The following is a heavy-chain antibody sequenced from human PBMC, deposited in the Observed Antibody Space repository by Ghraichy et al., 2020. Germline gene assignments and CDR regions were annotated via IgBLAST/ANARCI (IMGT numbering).Heavy chain of an antibody. CDR3: VRDGHVEMATIPLDY. CDR2: ISYDGSNK. J-gene: IGHJ4*02. CDR1: GFTFSSYA. V-gene: IGHV3-30*04. D-gene: IGHD5-24*01. Sequence: GGSLRLSCAASGFTFSSYAMHWVRQAPGKGLEWVAVISYDGSNKYYADSVKGRFTISRDNSKNTLYLQMNSLRAEDTAVYYCVRDGHVEMATIPLDYWGQGTLVTVSS.